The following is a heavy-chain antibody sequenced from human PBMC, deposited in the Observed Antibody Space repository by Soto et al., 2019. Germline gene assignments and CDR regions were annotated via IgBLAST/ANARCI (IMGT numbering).Heavy chain of an antibody. D-gene: IGHD2-21*02. Sequence: SETLSLTCTVSGGSISYEYYHWTWIRQSPGKGLEWIGYIHYSGSIIYNPSFKSRVTISVDTSKNQFSLQLSSVTAADTAVYFCAREDDGGDRDYYGLDVWGQGTKVTVSS. V-gene: IGHV4-30-4*08. CDR3: AREDDGGDRDYYGLDV. J-gene: IGHJ6*02. CDR1: GGSISYEYYH. CDR2: IHYSGSI.